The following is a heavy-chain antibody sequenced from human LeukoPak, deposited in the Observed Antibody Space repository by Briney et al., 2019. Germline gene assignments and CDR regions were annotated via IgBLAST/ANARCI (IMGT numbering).Heavy chain of an antibody. CDR1: GGSISSSSYY. Sequence: SETLSLTCTVSGGSISSSSYYWGWIRQPPGKGLEWIGEINHSGSTNYNPSLKSRVTISVDTSKNQFSLKLSSVTAADTAVYYCARGGQVRLPYVWGSYRYTPWFDPWGQGTLVTVSS. CDR3: ARGGQVRLPYVWGSYRYTPWFDP. V-gene: IGHV4-39*07. CDR2: INHSGST. J-gene: IGHJ5*02. D-gene: IGHD3-16*02.